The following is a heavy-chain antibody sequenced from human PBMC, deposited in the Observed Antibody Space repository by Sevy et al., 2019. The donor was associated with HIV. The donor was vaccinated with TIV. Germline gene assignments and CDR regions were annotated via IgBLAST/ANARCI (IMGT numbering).Heavy chain of an antibody. Sequence: GGSLRLSCAASAFTFSDYYMSWIRQAPGKGLEWVSSIISSGDTIYYADSVKGRFTVSRGNAKNSLFLQMNSLRAEDTAIYYCARGPHYYYDSSSFFEYWGQGTLVTVSS. CDR2: IISSGDTI. CDR1: AFTFSDYY. CDR3: ARGPHYYYDSSSFFEY. J-gene: IGHJ4*02. V-gene: IGHV3-11*04. D-gene: IGHD3-22*01.